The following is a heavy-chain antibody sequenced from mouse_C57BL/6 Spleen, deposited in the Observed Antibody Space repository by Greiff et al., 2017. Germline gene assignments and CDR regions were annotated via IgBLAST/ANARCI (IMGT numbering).Heavy chain of an antibody. Sequence: EVQLQQSGPELVKPGASVKIPCKASGYTFTDYNMDWVKQSHGKSLEWIGDINPNNGGTIYNQKFKGKATLTVDKSSSTAYMELRSLTSEDTAVYYCARSAAGLRRSHWYFDVWGTGTTVTVSS. CDR2: INPNNGGT. CDR3: ARSAAGLRRSHWYFDV. D-gene: IGHD2-2*01. J-gene: IGHJ1*03. V-gene: IGHV1-18*01. CDR1: GYTFTDYN.